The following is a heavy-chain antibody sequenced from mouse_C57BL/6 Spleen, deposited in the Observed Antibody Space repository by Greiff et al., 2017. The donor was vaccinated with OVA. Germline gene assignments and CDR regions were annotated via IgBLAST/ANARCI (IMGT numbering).Heavy chain of an antibody. CDR3: TRGGYYGNYEGSMDY. V-gene: IGHV5-9-1*02. CDR2: ISSGGDYI. Sequence: EVQRVESGEGLVKPGGSLKLSCAASGFTFSSYAMSWVRQTPEKRLEWVAYISSGGDYIYYADTVKGRFTISRDNARNTLYLQMSRLKSEDTAMYYCTRGGYYGNYEGSMDYWGQGTSVTVSS. CDR1: GFTFSSYA. D-gene: IGHD2-1*01. J-gene: IGHJ4*01.